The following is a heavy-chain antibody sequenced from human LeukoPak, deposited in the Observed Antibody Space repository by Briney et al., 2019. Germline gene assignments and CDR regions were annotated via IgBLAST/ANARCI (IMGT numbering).Heavy chain of an antibody. D-gene: IGHD2-2*01. Sequence: PSETLSLTCTVSGGSISSSSYYWGWIRQPPGKGLEWIGSIYYSGSTYYNPSLKSRVTISVDTSKNQFSLKLSSVTAADTAVYYCAREEYCSSTRCPKGAFDIWGQGTMVTVSS. J-gene: IGHJ3*02. CDR2: IYYSGST. V-gene: IGHV4-39*02. CDR3: AREEYCSSTRCPKGAFDI. CDR1: GGSISSSSYY.